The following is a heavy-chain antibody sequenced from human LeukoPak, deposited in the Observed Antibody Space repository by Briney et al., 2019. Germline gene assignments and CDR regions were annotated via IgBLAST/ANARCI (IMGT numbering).Heavy chain of an antibody. D-gene: IGHD3-10*01. CDR3: ARVGYYGSGSPRGFDY. CDR2: INPSSGGT. J-gene: IGHJ4*02. CDR1: GYAFSGYY. Sequence: ASVKVSCKASGYAFSGYYIHWVRQAPGQGPEWMGWINPSSGGTNYAQQFQGRVTMTRDTSIRTAYMELRSLRSDDTAVYYCARVGYYGSGSPRGFDYWGQGTLVTVSS. V-gene: IGHV1-2*02.